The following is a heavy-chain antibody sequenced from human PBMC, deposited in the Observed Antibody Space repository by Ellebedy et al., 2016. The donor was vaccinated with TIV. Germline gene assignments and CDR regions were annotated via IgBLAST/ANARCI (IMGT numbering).Heavy chain of an antibody. CDR2: IYYSGST. D-gene: IGHD3-9*01. CDR1: GGSISSSSYY. Sequence: MPSETLSLTCTVSGGSISSSSYYWGWIRQPPGKGLEWIGSIYYSGSTYYNPSLKSRVTISVDTSKNQFSLKLSSVTAADTAVYYCARRNYDILTGYYTGPGWDYWGQGTLVTVSS. V-gene: IGHV4-39*01. CDR3: ARRNYDILTGYYTGPGWDY. J-gene: IGHJ4*02.